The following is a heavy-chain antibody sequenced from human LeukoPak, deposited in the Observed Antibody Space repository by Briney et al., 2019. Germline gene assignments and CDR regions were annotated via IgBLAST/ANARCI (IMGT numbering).Heavy chain of an antibody. CDR2: VYNSGDT. CDR1: GGSTSSDY. Sequence: ASETLSLTCTVSGGSTSSDYWSWIRQSPGKGLEWVGYVYNSGDTGKNPSLKSRVTILLDTSKNQCSLKLTSVSAADTAVYYCARLKLGAYFDLWGRGTLVTVSS. J-gene: IGHJ2*01. CDR3: ARLKLGAYFDL. V-gene: IGHV4-59*08. D-gene: IGHD3-16*01.